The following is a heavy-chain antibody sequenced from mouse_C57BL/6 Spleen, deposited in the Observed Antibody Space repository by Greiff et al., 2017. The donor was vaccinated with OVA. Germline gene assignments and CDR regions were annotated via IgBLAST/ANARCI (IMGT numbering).Heavy chain of an antibody. D-gene: IGHD1-1*01. Sequence: QVQLKQPGAELVKPGASVKLSCKASGYTFTSYWMHWVKQRPGRGLEWIGRIDPNSGGTKYNEKFKSKATLTVDKPSSTAYMQLSSLTSEDSAVYYCARGGDYYGSSPWFAYWGQGTLVTVSA. V-gene: IGHV1-72*01. CDR1: GYTFTSYW. CDR2: IDPNSGGT. J-gene: IGHJ3*01. CDR3: ARGGDYYGSSPWFAY.